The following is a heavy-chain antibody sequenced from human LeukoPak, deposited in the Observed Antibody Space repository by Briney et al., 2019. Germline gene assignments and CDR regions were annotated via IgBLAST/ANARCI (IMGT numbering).Heavy chain of an antibody. Sequence: SETLSLTCTVSGGSISSYYWSWIRQPPGKGLEWIGYIYYSGSTNYNPSLKSRVTISVDTSKNQFSLKLSSVTAADTAVYYCARRAQEYSSGWYGIGWFDPWGQGTLVTVSS. V-gene: IGHV4-59*08. CDR1: GGSISSYY. CDR3: ARRAQEYSSGWYGIGWFDP. J-gene: IGHJ5*02. CDR2: IYYSGST. D-gene: IGHD6-19*01.